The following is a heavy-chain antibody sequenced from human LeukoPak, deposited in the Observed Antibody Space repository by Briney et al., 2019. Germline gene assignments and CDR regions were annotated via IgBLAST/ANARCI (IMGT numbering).Heavy chain of an antibody. D-gene: IGHD5-24*01. CDR3: ARDQEMATITGAFDI. Sequence: SETLSLTCTVSGYSISSGYYWGWIRQPPGKGLEWIGSIYHSGSTYYNPSLKSRVTISVDTSKNQFSLQLNSVTPEDTAVYYCARDQEMATITGAFDIWGQRTMVTVSS. CDR1: GYSISSGYY. J-gene: IGHJ3*02. V-gene: IGHV4-38-2*02. CDR2: IYHSGST.